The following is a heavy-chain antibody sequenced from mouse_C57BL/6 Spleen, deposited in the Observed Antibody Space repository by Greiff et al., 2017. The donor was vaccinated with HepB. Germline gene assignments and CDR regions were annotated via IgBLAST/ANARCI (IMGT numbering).Heavy chain of an antibody. Sequence: VKLQESGPELVKPGASVKLSCKASGYNFTSYDINWVKQRPGQGLEWIGWIYPRDGSTKYNEKFKGKATLTVDTSSSTAYMELHSLTSEDSAVYFCARNDGFTGYWYFDVWGTGTTVTVSS. CDR2: IYPRDGST. CDR3: ARNDGFTGYWYFDV. J-gene: IGHJ1*03. D-gene: IGHD2-3*01. V-gene: IGHV1-85*01. CDR1: GYNFTSYD.